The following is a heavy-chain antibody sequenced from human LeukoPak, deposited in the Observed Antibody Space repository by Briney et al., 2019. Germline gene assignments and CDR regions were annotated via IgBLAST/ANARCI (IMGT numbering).Heavy chain of an antibody. CDR3: ARDLLADYYGSVTYAFDI. J-gene: IGHJ3*02. CDR1: GFTFSDYS. V-gene: IGHV3-48*04. Sequence: GGSLRLSCAASGFTFSDYSMNWVRQAPGKGLEWVWYISSSSSTVHYAGSVKGRFTTSRDTAKNSLYLQMNSLRAEDTAVYYCARDLLADYYGSVTYAFDIWGQGTMVTVSS. D-gene: IGHD3-10*01. CDR2: ISSSSSTV.